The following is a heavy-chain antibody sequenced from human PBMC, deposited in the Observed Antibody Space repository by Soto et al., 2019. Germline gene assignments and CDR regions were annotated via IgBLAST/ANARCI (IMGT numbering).Heavy chain of an antibody. Sequence: EVQLVESGGGLVQPGGSLRLSCEASGFTFSTFWINWVRQAPGKGLVWVSRINSDGSSTNYADSMKGRVTISRDNAKNMLYLQMNSLRDEDTAVYYCARDFDYWGQGTLVTVSS. V-gene: IGHV3-74*01. J-gene: IGHJ4*02. CDR3: ARDFDY. CDR2: INSDGSST. CDR1: GFTFSTFW.